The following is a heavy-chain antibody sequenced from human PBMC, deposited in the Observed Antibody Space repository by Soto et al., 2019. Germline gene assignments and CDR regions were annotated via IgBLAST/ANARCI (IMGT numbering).Heavy chain of an antibody. D-gene: IGHD1-7*01. CDR1: GFSVSNYG. J-gene: IGHJ3*01. CDR3: VRDSEWELTNGFEV. V-gene: IGHV3-33*01. Sequence: ESGGGVVHPGTSLRLSCAASGFSVSNYGMHWVRQAPGKGLEWVAVTWYDGSTTYYADSVRGRFTVSRDNPKNQLYLQMDSLRDEDTAVYFCVRDSEWELTNGFEVWGQGTTVIVSS. CDR2: TWYDGSTT.